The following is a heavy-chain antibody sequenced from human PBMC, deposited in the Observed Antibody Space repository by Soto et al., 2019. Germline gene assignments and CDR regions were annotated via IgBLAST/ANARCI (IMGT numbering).Heavy chain of an antibody. CDR1: GGTFSSYA. CDR2: IIAIFGTA. CDR3: AREREGSSSQYHCLGMGV. D-gene: IGHD6-13*01. J-gene: IGHJ6*02. Sequence: QVQLVQSGAEVKKPGSSVKVSCKVSGGTFSSYAISWVRQAPGQGLERMGGIIAIFGTANYAHKVQGRVTIPADELTRTAYMELSSLRSEDAAVFYCAREREGSSSQYHCLGMGVWGQGTTVTVSS. V-gene: IGHV1-69*01.